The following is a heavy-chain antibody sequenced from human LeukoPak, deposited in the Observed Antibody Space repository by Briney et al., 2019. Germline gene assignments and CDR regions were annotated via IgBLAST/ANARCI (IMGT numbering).Heavy chain of an antibody. CDR3: AKGIAVAAFQH. V-gene: IGHV3-30*18. Sequence: GGSLRLSCAPSGFTFSSYGMHWVRQAPGEGREWGADISYDGSNKYYADSVKGRFTISRDNSKNTLYLQMNSLRAEDTAVYYCAKGIAVAAFQHWGQGTLVTVSS. CDR2: ISYDGSNK. J-gene: IGHJ1*01. CDR1: GFTFSSYG. D-gene: IGHD6-19*01.